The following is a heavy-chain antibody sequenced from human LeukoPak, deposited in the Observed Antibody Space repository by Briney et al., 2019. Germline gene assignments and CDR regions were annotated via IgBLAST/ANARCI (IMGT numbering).Heavy chain of an antibody. J-gene: IGHJ4*02. V-gene: IGHV3-7*05. CDR3: ARDLGGDSR. CDR1: GFTFSTYW. D-gene: IGHD2-21*02. Sequence: GGSLRLSCAASGFTFSTYWMSWVRQAPGRGLEWVANIKQDGSDTHYVGSVKGRFTISRDNAKNSLYLQRNSLRAEDTAVYYCARDLGGDSRWGQGTLVTVSS. CDR2: IKQDGSDT.